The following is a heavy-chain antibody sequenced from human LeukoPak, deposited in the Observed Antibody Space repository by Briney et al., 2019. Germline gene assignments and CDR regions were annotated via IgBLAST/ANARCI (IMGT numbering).Heavy chain of an antibody. CDR3: ARGLRYSTSWVYYFDY. Sequence: GGSLRLSCAASGFTFSSYSMNWVRQAPGKGLEWVSSISSSSSYIYYADSVKGRFTISRDNAKNTLYLQMNSLRPEDTAVYYCARGLRYSTSWVYYFDYWGQGTLVTVSS. CDR2: ISSSSSYI. CDR1: GFTFSSYS. J-gene: IGHJ4*02. V-gene: IGHV3-21*01. D-gene: IGHD6-13*01.